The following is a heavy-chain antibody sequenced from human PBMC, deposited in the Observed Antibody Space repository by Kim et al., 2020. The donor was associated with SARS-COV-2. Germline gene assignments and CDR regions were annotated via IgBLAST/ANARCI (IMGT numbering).Heavy chain of an antibody. CDR1: GGSISSGSYY. V-gene: IGHV4-61*02. D-gene: IGHD3-10*01. Sequence: SETLSLTCTVSGGSISSGSYYWSWIRQPAGKGLEWIGRIYTSGSTNYNPSLKSRVTISVDTSKNQFSLKLSSVTAADTAVYYCAREGGSMVRGVKYFDYWGQGTLVTVSS. CDR3: AREGGSMVRGVKYFDY. J-gene: IGHJ4*02. CDR2: IYTSGST.